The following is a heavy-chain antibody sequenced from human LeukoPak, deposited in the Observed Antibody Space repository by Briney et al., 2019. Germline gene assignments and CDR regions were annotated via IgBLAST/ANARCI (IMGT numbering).Heavy chain of an antibody. D-gene: IGHD6-19*01. Sequence: GRSLRLSCAASGFTFSSYAMHWVRQAPGKGLEWVAVISYDGSNKYYADSVKGRFTISRDNSKNTLYLQMNSLRAEDTAVYYCARSDRRYSSGWFYTDFGYWGQGTLVTVSS. CDR3: ARSDRRYSSGWFYTDFGY. CDR2: ISYDGSNK. CDR1: GFTFSSYA. V-gene: IGHV3-30-3*01. J-gene: IGHJ4*02.